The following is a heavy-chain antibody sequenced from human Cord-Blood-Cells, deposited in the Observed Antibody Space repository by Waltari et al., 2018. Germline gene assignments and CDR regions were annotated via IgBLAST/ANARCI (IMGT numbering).Heavy chain of an antibody. J-gene: IGHJ6*02. V-gene: IGHV1-69*01. CDR2: HIPIFGTA. CDR1: GGTFRSYA. D-gene: IGHD3-22*01. CDR3: ASHYDSSGYYYYYGMDV. Sequence: QVQLVQSGAEVKKPGSSVKVSCKASGGTFRSYAISWVRKAPGQGLEWMGGHIPIFGTANYAQKFQGRVTITADESTSTAYMELSSLRSEDTAVYYCASHYDSSGYYYYYGMDVWGQGTTVTVSS.